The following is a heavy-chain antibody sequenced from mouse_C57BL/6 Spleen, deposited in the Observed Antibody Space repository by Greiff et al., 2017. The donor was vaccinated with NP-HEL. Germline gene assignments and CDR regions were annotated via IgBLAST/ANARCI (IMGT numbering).Heavy chain of an antibody. V-gene: IGHV1-76*01. Sequence: QVQLKQSGAELVRPGASVKLSCKASGYTFTDYYINWVKQRPGQGLEWIARIYPGSGNTYYNEKFKGKATLTAEKSSSTAYMQLSSLTSEDSAVYFCARSRELMDYWGQGTSVTVSS. J-gene: IGHJ4*01. CDR3: ARSRELMDY. CDR1: GYTFTDYY. CDR2: IYPGSGNT.